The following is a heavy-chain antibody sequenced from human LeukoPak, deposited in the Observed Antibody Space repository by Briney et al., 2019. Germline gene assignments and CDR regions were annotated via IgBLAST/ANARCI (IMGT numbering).Heavy chain of an antibody. CDR1: GYTFTIYA. Sequence: ASVKVSCKASGYTFTIYAMNWVRQAPGQGLEWMGWINTNTGNPTYARGFAGRFVFSLDTSVSTTYLQISSLKTEDTAVYYCVRDAEQIFDYWGQGTLVTVSS. CDR2: INTNTGNP. J-gene: IGHJ4*02. D-gene: IGHD1/OR15-1a*01. CDR3: VRDAEQIFDY. V-gene: IGHV7-4-1*02.